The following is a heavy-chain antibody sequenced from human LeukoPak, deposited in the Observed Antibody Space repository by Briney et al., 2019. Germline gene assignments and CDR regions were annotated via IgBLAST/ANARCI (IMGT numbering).Heavy chain of an antibody. CDR1: GYTFTSYS. D-gene: IGHD2-2*01. V-gene: IGHV1-18*01. J-gene: IGHJ1*01. Sequence: ASVKVSCKASGYTFTSYSLAWVRQAPGQSLEWMGWISVNNGGTNYAQSFQDRVTLTRDTSTNTAYLELRSLRSDDTAIIYCATATQPRGYFLHWGQGTLVTVSS. CDR2: ISVNNGGT. CDR3: ATATQPRGYFLH.